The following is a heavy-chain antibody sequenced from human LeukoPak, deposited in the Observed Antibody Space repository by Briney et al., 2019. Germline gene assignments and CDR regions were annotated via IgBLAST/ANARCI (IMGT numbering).Heavy chain of an antibody. Sequence: GGSLRLSCEASGFIFSNYWMSWVRQAPGKGLEWVANIKQDGSVKKYVDSMEGRFIISRDNAKNLLYLQMNSLSAEDTAVYYCVRTSRSISSDYWGQGTQVTVSS. CDR2: IKQDGSVK. J-gene: IGHJ4*02. CDR1: GFIFSNYW. V-gene: IGHV3-7*01. CDR3: VRTSRSISSDY. D-gene: IGHD3-3*02.